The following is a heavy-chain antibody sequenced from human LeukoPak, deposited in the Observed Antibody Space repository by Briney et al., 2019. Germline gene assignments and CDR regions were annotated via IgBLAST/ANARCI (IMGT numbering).Heavy chain of an antibody. V-gene: IGHV4-39*07. J-gene: IGHJ4*02. CDR3: ARKREGPATGIDY. Sequence: KSSGTLSLTCTVSGVSIISTNSYWGWIRQSPRTGLEWIGNIYSSGRTYYNPSLNSRVTISIDMSENQFSLKLTSVTAADTAVYYCARKREGPATGIDYWGQGTLVTVSS. CDR2: IYSSGRT. CDR1: GVSIISTNSY. D-gene: IGHD2-15*01.